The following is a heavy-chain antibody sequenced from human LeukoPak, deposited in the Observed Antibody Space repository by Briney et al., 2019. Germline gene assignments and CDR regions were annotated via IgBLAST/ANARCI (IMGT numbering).Heavy chain of an antibody. Sequence: SGGSLRXSCAVSGFTFSIYAMTWVRQAPGKGRGWVSSISGSGGNTYSADSGKGPFTISRDNSKNTLYLQMNSLRAEDTALFYCAKSGDTSCYSGFDYWGQGTLVTVSS. D-gene: IGHD2-2*01. V-gene: IGHV3-23*01. CDR3: AKSGDTSCYSGFDY. CDR1: GFTFSIYA. CDR2: ISGSGGNT. J-gene: IGHJ4*02.